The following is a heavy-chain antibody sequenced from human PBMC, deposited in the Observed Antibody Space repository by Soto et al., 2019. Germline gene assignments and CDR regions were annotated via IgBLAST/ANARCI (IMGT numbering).Heavy chain of an antibody. V-gene: IGHV3-21*01. CDR3: ARMDRTSSSCYTENFYHYLDV. Sequence: PGGSLRLSCAASGFTFSSYSMSWVRQAPWKGLEWVSSISSSSSYIYYADSLKGRFTISRDNAKNSLFLQMNSLRPEDTAVYYCARMDRTSSSCYTENFYHYLDVWGKGTTVTVSS. D-gene: IGHD2-2*02. CDR2: ISSSSSYI. J-gene: IGHJ6*03. CDR1: GFTFSSYS.